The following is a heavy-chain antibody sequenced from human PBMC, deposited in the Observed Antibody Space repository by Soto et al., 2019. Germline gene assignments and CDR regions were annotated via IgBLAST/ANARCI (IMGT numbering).Heavy chain of an antibody. D-gene: IGHD1-26*01. Sequence: SVKVSCKASGFTFTSSAVQWVRQARGQRLEWIGWIVVGSGNTNYAQKFQERVTITRDMSTSTAYMELSSLRSEDTAVYYCVVILVGATRMNWFDPWGQGTLVTVSS. CDR1: GFTFTSSA. CDR3: VVILVGATRMNWFDP. CDR2: IVVGSGNT. V-gene: IGHV1-58*01. J-gene: IGHJ5*02.